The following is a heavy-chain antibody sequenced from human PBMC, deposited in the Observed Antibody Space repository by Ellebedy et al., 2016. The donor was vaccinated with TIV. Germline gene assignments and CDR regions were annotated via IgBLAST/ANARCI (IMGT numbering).Heavy chain of an antibody. J-gene: IGHJ4*02. D-gene: IGHD3-22*01. CDR2: INDYNGNT. CDR1: GYIFTNYD. CDR3: ARDALVRFYDSSGYYYPHYFDF. Sequence: AASVKVSCKASGYIFTNYDINWVRQAPGQGLEWVGWINDYNGNTKYAQNLQGRVTMTTGTSTSTAYMELRSLRSDDTAVYFCARDALVRFYDSSGYYYPHYFDFWGQGSLVTVSS. V-gene: IGHV1-18*01.